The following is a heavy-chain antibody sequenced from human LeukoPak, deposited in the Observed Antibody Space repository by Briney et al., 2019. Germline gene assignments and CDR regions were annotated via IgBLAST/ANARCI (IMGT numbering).Heavy chain of an antibody. D-gene: IGHD6-19*01. CDR2: IYHSGST. Sequence: SQTLSLTCTVSGGSISSGGYYWSWIRQPPGKGLEWIGYIYHSGSTYYNPSLKSRVTISVDRSKNQFSLKLSSVTAADTAVYYCARGGKWLWGWAFDIWGQGTMVTVSS. CDR1: GGSISSGGYY. J-gene: IGHJ3*02. V-gene: IGHV4-30-2*01. CDR3: ARGGKWLWGWAFDI.